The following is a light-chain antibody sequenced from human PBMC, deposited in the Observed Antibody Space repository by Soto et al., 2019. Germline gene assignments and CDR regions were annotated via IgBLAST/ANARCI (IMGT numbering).Light chain of an antibody. V-gene: IGKV1-5*01. CDR3: QQYNNWPQIT. CDR2: DAS. CDR1: QSISRW. Sequence: DIQMTQSPSTLSASVGDTVTITCRASQSISRWLAWYQQKPGKAPKILISDASILENGVTSRFSGTGSGTEFTLTISTLQSEDFAVYYWQQYNNWPQITFGQGTRLEI. J-gene: IGKJ5*01.